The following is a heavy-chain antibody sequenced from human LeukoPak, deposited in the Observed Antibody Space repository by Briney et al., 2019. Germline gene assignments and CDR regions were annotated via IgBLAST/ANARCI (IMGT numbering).Heavy chain of an antibody. D-gene: IGHD6-13*01. V-gene: IGHV1-2*02. CDR1: GYTFTGYY. Sequence: GASVSVSCKASGYTFTGYYMHWVRQAPGQGLEWMGWINPKSGGTNYAQKFQGRVTMTRDTSISTAYMELSRLRSDDTAVYYCARERGIVVAGRLYNWFDPWGQGTLVTVSS. CDR3: ARERGIVVAGRLYNWFDP. J-gene: IGHJ5*02. CDR2: INPKSGGT.